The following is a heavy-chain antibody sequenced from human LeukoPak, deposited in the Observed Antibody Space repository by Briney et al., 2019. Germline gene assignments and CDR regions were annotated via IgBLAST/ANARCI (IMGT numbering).Heavy chain of an antibody. J-gene: IGHJ3*02. Sequence: ASVKVSCKASGYTFTGYYMHWVRQAPGQGLEWMGWINPNSGGTNYAQKFQGRVTMTRDTSTSTVYMELSSLRSEDTAVYYCARVLSAAAPPNDAFDIWGQGTTVTVSS. V-gene: IGHV1-2*02. CDR2: INPNSGGT. CDR3: ARVLSAAAPPNDAFDI. D-gene: IGHD6-13*01. CDR1: GYTFTGYY.